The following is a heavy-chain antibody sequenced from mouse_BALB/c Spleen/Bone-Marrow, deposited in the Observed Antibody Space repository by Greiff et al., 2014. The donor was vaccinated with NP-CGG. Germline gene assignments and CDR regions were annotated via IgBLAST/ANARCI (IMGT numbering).Heavy chain of an antibody. CDR2: IYPGNSDT. V-gene: IGHV1-5*01. J-gene: IGHJ4*01. Sequence: VQLKQSGTVLARPGASVKMSCKASGYSFTSYWMHWVKQRPGQGLEWIGAIYPGNSDTSYNQKFKGKAKLTAVTSASTAYVELSSLTNEDSAVYYCTNGYDYYAMDYWGQGTSVTVSS. D-gene: IGHD2-2*01. CDR1: GYSFTSYW. CDR3: TNGYDYYAMDY.